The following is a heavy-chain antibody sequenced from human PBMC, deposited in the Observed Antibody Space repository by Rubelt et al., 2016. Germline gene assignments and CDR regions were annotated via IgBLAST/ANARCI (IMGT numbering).Heavy chain of an antibody. CDR2: ISVYKAIT. V-gene: IGHV1-18*01. D-gene: IGHD6-19*01. Sequence: QVKLVQYGAEAKKPGASVKVSCKAFGYSFSDYGISWVRQAPGPGIEWMGWISVYKAITESLQKFQDSATMTIDTSTNTAYIELRSLRSDDTAVYYCARERSIAVAGNYFDYWGQGTLVTVSS. CDR3: ARERSIAVAGNYFDY. J-gene: IGHJ4*02. CDR1: GYSFSDYG.